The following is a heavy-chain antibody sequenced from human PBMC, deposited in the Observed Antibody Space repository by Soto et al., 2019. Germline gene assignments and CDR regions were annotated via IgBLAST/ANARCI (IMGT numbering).Heavy chain of an antibody. Sequence: SETLSLTCTVSGSSISSGGYYWSWIRQHPGKGLEWIGYIYHSGSTYYNPSLKSRVTISVDRSKNQFSLKLSSVTAADTAVYYCAGTNYYDSSGYSNDAFDIWGQGTMVTVS. CDR2: IYHSGST. V-gene: IGHV4-30-2*01. D-gene: IGHD3-22*01. J-gene: IGHJ3*02. CDR3: AGTNYYDSSGYSNDAFDI. CDR1: GSSISSGGYY.